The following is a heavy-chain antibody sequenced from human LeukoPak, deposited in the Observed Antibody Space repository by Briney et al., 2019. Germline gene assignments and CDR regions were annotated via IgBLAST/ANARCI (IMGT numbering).Heavy chain of an antibody. Sequence: ASVKVSCKVSGYTLTELSMHWVRQATGKGLEWMGGFDPEDGETLYAQKFQGRVTMTVDTYTDEAYMELSSLTAGDTAGFYFLRVDYTSGFDPWGQGTLVTVSS. J-gene: IGHJ5*02. CDR3: LRVDYTSGFDP. D-gene: IGHD4-11*01. V-gene: IGHV1-24*01. CDR1: GYTLTELS. CDR2: FDPEDGET.